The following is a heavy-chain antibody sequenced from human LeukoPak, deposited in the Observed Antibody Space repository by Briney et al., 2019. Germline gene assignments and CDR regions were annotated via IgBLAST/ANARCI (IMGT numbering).Heavy chain of an antibody. D-gene: IGHD3-10*01. Sequence: SGPTLVNPTQTLTLTCTFSGFSLSTSGMCVSWIRQPPGKALEWLALIDWDDDKYYSTSLKTRLTISKDTSKNQVVLTMTNMDPVDTATYYCARTQSGSGSYLPYDIWGQGTMVTASS. CDR3: ARTQSGSGSYLPYDI. V-gene: IGHV2-70*01. CDR1: GFSLSTSGMC. CDR2: IDWDDDK. J-gene: IGHJ3*02.